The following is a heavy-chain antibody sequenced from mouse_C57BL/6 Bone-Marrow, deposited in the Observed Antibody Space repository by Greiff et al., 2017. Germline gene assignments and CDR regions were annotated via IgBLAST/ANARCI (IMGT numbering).Heavy chain of an antibody. CDR2: ISSGGSYT. Sequence: EVHLVESGGDLVKPGGSLKLSCAASGFTFSSYGMSWVRQTPDKRLEWVATISSGGSYTYYPDRVKGRFTISSDKAKNTLYLQMSSLKSEDTAMYYCARQGVYYGYDGVAYWGQGTLVTVSA. V-gene: IGHV5-6*01. CDR3: ARQGVYYGYDGVAY. D-gene: IGHD2-2*01. CDR1: GFTFSSYG. J-gene: IGHJ3*01.